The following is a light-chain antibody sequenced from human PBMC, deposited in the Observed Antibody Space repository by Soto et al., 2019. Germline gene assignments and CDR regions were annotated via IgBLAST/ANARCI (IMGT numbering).Light chain of an antibody. CDR3: QKYSDSPPT. Sequence: VLPHLPGTLSLSPGGRCSPFGRASQRVSARYLAWYHQKTGQAPRLXIFGDSDRATGIPDRFSGSGSGTDFTLTIDSLEPEDFAMYYCQKYSDSPPTCGQGTKVDIK. J-gene: IGKJ1*01. CDR1: QRVSARY. V-gene: IGKV3-20*01. CDR2: GDS.